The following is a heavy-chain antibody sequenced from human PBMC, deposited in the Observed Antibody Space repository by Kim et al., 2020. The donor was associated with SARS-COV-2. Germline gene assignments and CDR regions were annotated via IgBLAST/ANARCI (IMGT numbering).Heavy chain of an antibody. Sequence: RVTISVDTSKNQFSLKLSSVTAADTAVYYCARHPTPAAGGGYYYYGMDVWGQGTTVTVSS. J-gene: IGHJ6*02. V-gene: IGHV4-39*01. CDR3: ARHPTPAAGGGYYYYGMDV. D-gene: IGHD2-2*01.